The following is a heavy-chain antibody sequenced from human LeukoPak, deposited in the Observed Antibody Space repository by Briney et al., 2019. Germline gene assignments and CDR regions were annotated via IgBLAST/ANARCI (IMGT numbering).Heavy chain of an antibody. D-gene: IGHD3-22*01. J-gene: IGHJ3*02. Sequence: ASVKVSCKASGYTVTEYYIHWVRQAPGQRLEWMGWINPYSGGTKYAQKFQGRVTMTRDTSSSTAYMEISRLTSDDTAVYYCPRGEYDISGYRNDAFDIWRQGTMVTVSS. V-gene: IGHV1-2*02. CDR2: INPYSGGT. CDR3: PRGEYDISGYRNDAFDI. CDR1: GYTVTEYY.